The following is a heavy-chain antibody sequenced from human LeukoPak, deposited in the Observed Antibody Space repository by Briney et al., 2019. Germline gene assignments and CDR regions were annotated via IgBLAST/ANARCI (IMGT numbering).Heavy chain of an antibody. CDR1: GFIFSSYD. Sequence: GGSLRLSCAASGFIFSSYDMPWVRRAPGKGLEWVAVISYDGSNKYYADSVKGRFTISRDNSKNTLSLQMNSLRVEDTAVYYCAKLVYCGGDCSPGDYWGQGTLVTVSS. V-gene: IGHV3-30*18. CDR2: ISYDGSNK. D-gene: IGHD2-21*02. J-gene: IGHJ4*02. CDR3: AKLVYCGGDCSPGDY.